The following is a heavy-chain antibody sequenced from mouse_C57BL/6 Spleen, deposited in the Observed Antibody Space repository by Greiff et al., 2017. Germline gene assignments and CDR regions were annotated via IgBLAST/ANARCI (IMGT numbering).Heavy chain of an antibody. CDR2: ISDGGSYT. CDR3: ARGTAQATAWFAY. CDR1: GFTFSSYA. D-gene: IGHD3-2*02. Sequence: EVKLVESGGGLVKPGGSLKLSCAASGFTFSSYAMSWVRQTPGKRLEWVATISDGGSYTYYPDNVKGRFTISRDNSKNNLYLQMSHLKSEDTAMYYCARGTAQATAWFAYWGQGTLVTVSA. J-gene: IGHJ3*01. V-gene: IGHV5-4*03.